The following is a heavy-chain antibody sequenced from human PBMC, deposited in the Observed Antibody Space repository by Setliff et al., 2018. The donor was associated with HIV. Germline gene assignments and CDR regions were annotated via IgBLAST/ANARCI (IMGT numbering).Heavy chain of an antibody. D-gene: IGHD6-19*01. V-gene: IGHV5-51*01. CDR2: IYPGDSDT. CDR3: ARHSSSGWYSDHDAFDI. CDR1: GYSFTSYW. J-gene: IGHJ3*02. Sequence: GESLKISCKGSGYSFTSYWIGWVRQMPGKGLEWMGNIYPGDSDTRYSPSFQGQVTISADKATSTAYLQWSSLKASDTAMYYCARHSSSGWYSDHDAFDIWGQGTMVTISS.